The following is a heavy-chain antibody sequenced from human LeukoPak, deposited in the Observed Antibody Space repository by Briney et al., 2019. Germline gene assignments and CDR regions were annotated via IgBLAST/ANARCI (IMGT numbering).Heavy chain of an antibody. D-gene: IGHD3-22*01. CDR2: IKKDGSEK. V-gene: IGHV3-7*03. CDR3: ARVDGSGYGGGYFDY. Sequence: GGSLRLSCAASGFTFSSYWMSWVRQAPGKGLEWVANIKKDGSEKYYVDAVKGRFTISRDNSKNTLYLQMNSLRAEDTAVYYCARVDGSGYGGGYFDYWGQGTLVTVSS. CDR1: GFTFSSYW. J-gene: IGHJ4*02.